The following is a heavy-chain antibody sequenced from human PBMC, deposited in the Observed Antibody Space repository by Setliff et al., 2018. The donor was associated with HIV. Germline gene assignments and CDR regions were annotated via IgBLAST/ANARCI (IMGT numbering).Heavy chain of an antibody. V-gene: IGHV3-74*01. D-gene: IGHD2-15*01. CDR1: GISFGNHW. J-gene: IGHJ4*02. CDR2: INADGSIT. Sequence: GGSLRLSCGASGISFGNHWMYWVRQAPGKGLVWVSRINADGSITDYADSVKGRFTISRDNAKNSLYLQMNSLREEDTAVYFCARGRCSGGACFFDSWGQGTLVTVS. CDR3: ARGRCSGGACFFDS.